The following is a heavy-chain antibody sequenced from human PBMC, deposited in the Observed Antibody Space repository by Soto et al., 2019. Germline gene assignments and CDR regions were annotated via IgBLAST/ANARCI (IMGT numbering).Heavy chain of an antibody. V-gene: IGHV6-1*01. CDR2: AYYRSKWYN. J-gene: IGHJ6*02. CDR3: ARDPTYSSSWYPGYYYYYGMDV. CDR1: GDSVSSNSAA. Sequence: SQTLSLTCXISGDSVSSNSAAWNWIRQSPSRGLEWLGRAYYRSKWYNDYAVSVKSRITINPDTSKNQFSLQLNSVTPEDTAVYYCARDPTYSSSWYPGYYYYYGMDVWGQGTTVTVSS. D-gene: IGHD6-13*01.